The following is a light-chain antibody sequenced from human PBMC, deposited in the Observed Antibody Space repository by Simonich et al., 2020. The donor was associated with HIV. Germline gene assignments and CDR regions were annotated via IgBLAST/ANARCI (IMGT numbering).Light chain of an antibody. Sequence: SYVLTQPPSVSVAPGKTARITCGGNNIGSKSVHWYQQKPGQAPVLVVYDDSDRPSGIPEGFSGSNSGNTATLTISRVEAGDEADYYCQVWDSSSDHPHVVFGGGTKLTVL. CDR1: NIGSKS. J-gene: IGLJ2*01. CDR3: QVWDSSSDHPHVV. CDR2: DDS. V-gene: IGLV3-21*03.